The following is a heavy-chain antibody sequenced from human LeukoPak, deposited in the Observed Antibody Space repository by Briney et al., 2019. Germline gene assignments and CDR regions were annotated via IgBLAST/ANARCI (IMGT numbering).Heavy chain of an antibody. Sequence: ASVKVSCKASGYTFTGYYMHRVRQAPGQGLEWMGWINPNSGGTNYAQKFQGRVTMTRDTSISTAYMELSRLRSDDTAVYYCARDADCGGDCYHNWFDPWGQGTLVTVSS. V-gene: IGHV1-2*02. J-gene: IGHJ5*02. CDR1: GYTFTGYY. CDR3: ARDADCGGDCYHNWFDP. D-gene: IGHD2-21*02. CDR2: INPNSGGT.